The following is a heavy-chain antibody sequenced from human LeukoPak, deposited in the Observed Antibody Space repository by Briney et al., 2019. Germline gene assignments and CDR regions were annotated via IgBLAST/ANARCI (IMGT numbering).Heavy chain of an antibody. J-gene: IGHJ4*02. D-gene: IGHD3-16*01. V-gene: IGHV7-4-1*02. CDR3: ARGGSLGDYFEY. CDR2: INTSTGKS. Sequence: ASVKVSCRTSGYSFTDYTMNWVRQAPGQGLEWVGWINTSTGKSTYAQGFTGRFVFSLDTSFNTSYLQISSLETEDIAVYYCARGGSLGDYFEYWGQGTLVTVSS. CDR1: GYSFTDYT.